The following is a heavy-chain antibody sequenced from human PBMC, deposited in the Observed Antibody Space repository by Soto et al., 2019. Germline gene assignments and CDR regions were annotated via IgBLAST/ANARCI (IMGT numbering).Heavy chain of an antibody. V-gene: IGHV2-5*02. J-gene: IGHJ4*02. CDR1: GFSLSTSGVG. Sequence: QITLKESGPTLVKPTQTLTLTCTFSGFSLSTSGVGVGWIRQPPGKALEWLALIYWDDDKRYSPSLKSRLTXTXDTSTNQVVLTMTNMDPVDTATYYCAHSERSGYFDYWGQGTLVTVSS. D-gene: IGHD3-22*01. CDR2: IYWDDDK. CDR3: AHSERSGYFDY.